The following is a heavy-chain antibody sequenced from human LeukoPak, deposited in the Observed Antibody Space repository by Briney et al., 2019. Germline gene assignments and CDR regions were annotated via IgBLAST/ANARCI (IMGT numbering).Heavy chain of an antibody. Sequence: SETLSLTCAVSGVSISSTEWWIWVRQSPGQGLEWIGEIHRDGRTRYSPSLTSRVSMSIDYSKNQFSLKVSSVTAADTAIYYCGKTDIWFNPIDYWGPGSLVLVSS. J-gene: IGHJ4*02. CDR3: GKTDIWFNPIDY. CDR1: GVSISSTEW. CDR2: IHRDGRT. V-gene: IGHV4-4*02. D-gene: IGHD3-9*01.